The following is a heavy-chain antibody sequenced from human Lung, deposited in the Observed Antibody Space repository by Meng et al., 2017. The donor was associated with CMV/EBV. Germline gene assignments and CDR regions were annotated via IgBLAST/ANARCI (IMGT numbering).Heavy chain of an antibody. D-gene: IGHD2-2*01. CDR2: ISWDGGST. V-gene: IGHV3-43*01. J-gene: IGHJ4*02. Sequence: ESXKIPCAAPGFTFDDYTMHWVRQAPGKGLEWVSLISWDGGSTYYADSVKGRFTISRDNSKNSLYLQMNSLRTEDTALYYCAKEGRYCSSTSCFYYFDYWXQGTXVTVSS. CDR3: AKEGRYCSSTSCFYYFDY. CDR1: GFTFDDYT.